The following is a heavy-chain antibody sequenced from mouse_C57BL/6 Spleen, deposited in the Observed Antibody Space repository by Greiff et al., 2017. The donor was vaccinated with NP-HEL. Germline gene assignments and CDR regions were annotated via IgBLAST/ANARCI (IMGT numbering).Heavy chain of an antibody. Sequence: QVHVKQPGAELVKPGASVKLSCKASGYTFTSYWMHWVKQRPGQGLEWIGMIHPNSGSTNYNEKFKSKATLTVDKSSSTAYMQLSSLTSEDSAVYYCASYSNYNFDYWGQGTTLTVSS. V-gene: IGHV1-64*01. CDR3: ASYSNYNFDY. CDR2: IHPNSGST. CDR1: GYTFTSYW. J-gene: IGHJ2*01. D-gene: IGHD2-5*01.